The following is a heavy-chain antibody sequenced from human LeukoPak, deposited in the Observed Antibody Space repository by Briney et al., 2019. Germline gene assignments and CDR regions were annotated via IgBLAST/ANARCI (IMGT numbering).Heavy chain of an antibody. V-gene: IGHV3-21*01. D-gene: IGHD6-13*01. CDR3: ARGRNDIAAAGYYFDY. CDR2: ISSCSSYI. CDR1: GFTFSSYS. Sequence: GGSLRLSCAASGFTFSSYSMNWVRQAPGKGLEWVSSISSCSSYIYYADSVKGRFTISRDNSKNTLYLQMNSLRAEDTAVYYCARGRNDIAAAGYYFDYWGQGTLVTVSS. J-gene: IGHJ4*02.